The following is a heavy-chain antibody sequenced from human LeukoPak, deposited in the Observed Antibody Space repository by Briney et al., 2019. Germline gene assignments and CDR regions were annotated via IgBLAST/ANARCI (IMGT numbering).Heavy chain of an antibody. V-gene: IGHV3-21*01. D-gene: IGHD1-1*01. CDR3: AREAYNAFDY. CDR1: GFPFSSYT. Sequence: GGSLRLSCAASGFPFSSYTMNWARQAPGKGLEWVSSISSSSTYIYYADSVKGRFTISRDNAKNSLYLQMYSLRAEDTAFYYCAREAYNAFDYWARGTLVTVSS. J-gene: IGHJ4*02. CDR2: ISSSSTYI.